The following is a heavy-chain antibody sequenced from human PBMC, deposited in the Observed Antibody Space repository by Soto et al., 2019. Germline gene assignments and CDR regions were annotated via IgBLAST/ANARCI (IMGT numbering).Heavy chain of an antibody. CDR2: IIPILGIA. Sequence: ASVKVSCKASGGTFSSYTISWVRQAPGQGLEWMGRIIPILGIANYAQKFQGRVTITADKSTSTAYMELSSLRSEDTAVYYCARRRSWGYSSSVGNGYYYMDVWGKGTTVTVSS. CDR3: ARRRSWGYSSSVGNGYYYMDV. CDR1: GGTFSSYT. D-gene: IGHD6-13*01. J-gene: IGHJ6*03. V-gene: IGHV1-69*02.